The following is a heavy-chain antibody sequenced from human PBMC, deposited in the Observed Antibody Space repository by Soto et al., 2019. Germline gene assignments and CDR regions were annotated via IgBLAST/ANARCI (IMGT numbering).Heavy chain of an antibody. CDR3: ASSAEFCSGDSCYEY. V-gene: IGHV3-53*01. CDR2: IYSGVLT. Sequence: GGSLRLSCAASKLTVGSSYMTWVGQAPGEGLEGVSVIYSGVLTYYAHSVKGRFTISRDTSKHTLYLQMTTLRADDTAVHYCASSAEFCSGDSCYEYWGQGTLVTVSS. D-gene: IGHD2-15*01. CDR1: KLTVGSSY. J-gene: IGHJ4*02.